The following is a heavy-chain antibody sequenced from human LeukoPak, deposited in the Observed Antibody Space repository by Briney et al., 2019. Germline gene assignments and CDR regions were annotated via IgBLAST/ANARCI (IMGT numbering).Heavy chain of an antibody. CDR1: GFTFSSYS. Sequence: GGSLRLSCAASGFTFSSYSMNWVRQAPGKGLEWVSSISSSSSYIYYADSVKGRFAISRDNAKNSLYLQMNSLRAEDTAVYYCARGAVNYYDSSGYLGYWGQGTLVTVSS. CDR3: ARGAVNYYDSSGYLGY. V-gene: IGHV3-21*01. J-gene: IGHJ4*02. CDR2: ISSSSSYI. D-gene: IGHD3-22*01.